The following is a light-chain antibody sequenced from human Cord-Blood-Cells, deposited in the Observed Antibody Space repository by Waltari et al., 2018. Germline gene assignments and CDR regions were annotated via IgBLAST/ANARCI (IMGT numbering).Light chain of an antibody. J-gene: IGLJ1*01. CDR1: SSDAGSYNL. V-gene: IGLV2-23*01. Sequence: QSALTQPASVSGSPGQSITLSCTGTSSDAGSYNLVSWYQQHPGKAPKLMRYEGSKRPSVVTNRFAGCKSGNTAFLTIAGLQAEDEADYYCCSYAGSSTYVFGTGTKVTVL. CDR3: CSYAGSSTYV. CDR2: EGS.